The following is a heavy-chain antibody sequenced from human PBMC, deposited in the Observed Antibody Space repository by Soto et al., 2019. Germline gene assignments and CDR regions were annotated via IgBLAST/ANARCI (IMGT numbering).Heavy chain of an antibody. CDR2: IWYDGSNK. V-gene: IGHV3-33*01. D-gene: IGHD4-17*01. CDR1: GFTFSSYG. J-gene: IGHJ3*02. Sequence: PGGSLRLSCAASGFTFSSYGMHWVRQAPGKGLEWVAVIWYDGSNKYYADSVKGRFTISRDNSKNTLYLQMNSLRAEDTAVYYCERVGTVTTLNDAFDIWGQGTMVTVSS. CDR3: ERVGTVTTLNDAFDI.